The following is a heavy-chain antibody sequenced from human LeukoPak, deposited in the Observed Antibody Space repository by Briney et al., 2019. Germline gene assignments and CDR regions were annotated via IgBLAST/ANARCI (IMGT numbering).Heavy chain of an antibody. Sequence: ASVKVSCKASGYTFTSYGISWVRQAPGQGLEWMGWISAYNGNTNYAQKLQGRVTMTTDTSTSTAYMELRSLRSDDTAVYYCAKYTAVAGRRLPLGDWGQGTLVTVSS. CDR3: AKYTAVAGRRLPLGD. V-gene: IGHV1-18*01. CDR2: ISAYNGNT. D-gene: IGHD6-19*01. CDR1: GYTFTSYG. J-gene: IGHJ4*02.